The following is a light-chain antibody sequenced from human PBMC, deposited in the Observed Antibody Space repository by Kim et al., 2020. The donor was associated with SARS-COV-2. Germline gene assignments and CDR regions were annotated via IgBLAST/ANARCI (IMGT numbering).Light chain of an antibody. CDR1: NIGVHS. J-gene: IGLJ1*01. CDR2: YDS. V-gene: IGLV3-21*01. CDR3: QVWDTDTDDYV. Sequence: APGHTARITCGGKNIGVHSVYWYQQKPGQAPVLVIYYDSDRPSGIPERFSGSKAATTATLTISRVEAGDEADYYCQVWDTDTDDYVFGTGTKVTVL.